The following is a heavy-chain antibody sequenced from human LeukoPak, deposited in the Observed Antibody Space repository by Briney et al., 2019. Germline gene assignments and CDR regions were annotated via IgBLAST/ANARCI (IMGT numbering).Heavy chain of an antibody. Sequence: GESLKISCKGSGYSFTSYWIGWVRQMPGKGLEWMGIIYPGDSDTRYSPSFQGQVTISADKSISTAYLQWSSLKASDTAMYYCARGIRVSNSGSYYDRMDYYYGMDVWGQGTTVTVSS. CDR1: GYSFTSYW. J-gene: IGHJ6*02. D-gene: IGHD1-26*01. CDR2: IYPGDSDT. V-gene: IGHV5-51*01. CDR3: ARGIRVSNSGSYYDRMDYYYGMDV.